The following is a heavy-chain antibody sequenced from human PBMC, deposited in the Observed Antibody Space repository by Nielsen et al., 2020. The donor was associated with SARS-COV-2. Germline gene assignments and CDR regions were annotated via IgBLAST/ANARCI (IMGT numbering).Heavy chain of an antibody. CDR2: IWYDGSNK. J-gene: IGHJ4*02. CDR3: ASLLGGSDSDY. Sequence: GESLKISCAASGFTFSSYGMHWVRQAPGKGLEWVAVIWYDGSNKYYADSVKGRFTISRDNSKNTLYLQMNSLRAEDTAVYYCASLLGGSDSDYWGQGTLVTVSS. D-gene: IGHD2-21*02. CDR1: GFTFSSYG. V-gene: IGHV3-33*01.